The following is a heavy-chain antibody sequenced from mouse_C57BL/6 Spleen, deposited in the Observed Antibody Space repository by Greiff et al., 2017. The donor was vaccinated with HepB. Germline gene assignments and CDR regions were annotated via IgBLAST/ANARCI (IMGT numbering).Heavy chain of an antibody. D-gene: IGHD2-4*01. CDR1: GYTFTSYD. V-gene: IGHV1-85*01. CDR3: ARSYYDYDDWFAY. J-gene: IGHJ3*01. CDR2: IYPRDGST. Sequence: QVQLQQSGPELVKPGASVKLSCKASGYTFTSYDINWVKQRPGQGLEWIGWIYPRDGSTKYNEKFKGKATLTVDTSSSTAYVELHSLTSEDSAVYFCARSYYDYDDWFAYWGQGTLVTVSA.